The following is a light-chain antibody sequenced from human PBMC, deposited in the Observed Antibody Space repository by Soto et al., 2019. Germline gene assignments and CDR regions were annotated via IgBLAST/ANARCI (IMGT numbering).Light chain of an antibody. CDR3: SSYTSSSTPGVV. Sequence: QPASVSGSPGQSITISCTGTSRDVGGYNYVSWYQQHPGKAPKLMIYDVSNRPSGVSNRFSGSKSGNTASLTISGLQAEDEADYYCSSYTSSSTPGVVFGGGTKLTVL. CDR1: SRDVGGYNY. CDR2: DVS. V-gene: IGLV2-14*01. J-gene: IGLJ2*01.